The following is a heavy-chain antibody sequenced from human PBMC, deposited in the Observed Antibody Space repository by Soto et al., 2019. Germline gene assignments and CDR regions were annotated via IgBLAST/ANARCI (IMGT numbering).Heavy chain of an antibody. V-gene: IGHV3-23*01. CDR3: AKGMYYYDSSGYRLFDY. CDR2: ISVSGGTT. D-gene: IGHD3-22*01. J-gene: IGHJ4*02. CDR1: GFTFRNFA. Sequence: GGSLRLSCAASGFTFRNFAMNWVRQAPGKGLEWVSGISVSGGTTYYADSVRGRFTVSRDNSKNSVFLQMNSLRAEDTAVYFCAKGMYYYDSSGYRLFDYWGQGTMGTVSS.